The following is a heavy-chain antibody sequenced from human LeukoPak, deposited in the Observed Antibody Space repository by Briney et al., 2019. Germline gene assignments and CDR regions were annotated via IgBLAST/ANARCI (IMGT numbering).Heavy chain of an antibody. D-gene: IGHD6-13*01. CDR3: ARYIAAAGYFDY. CDR2: IYYSGST. CDR1: GGSISSYY. Sequence: PSQTLSLTCTVSGGSISSYYWSWIRQPPGKGLEWIGHIYYSGSTNYNPSLKSRVTMSVDTSKNQFSLKLSSVTAADTAVYYCARYIAAAGYFDYWGQGTLVTVSS. V-gene: IGHV4-59*01. J-gene: IGHJ4*02.